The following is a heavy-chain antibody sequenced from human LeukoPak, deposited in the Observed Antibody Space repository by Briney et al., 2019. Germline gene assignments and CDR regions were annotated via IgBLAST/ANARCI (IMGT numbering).Heavy chain of an antibody. V-gene: IGHV3-33*01. CDR1: GFTFSSYG. CDR3: ARGRTYYYDSSGYYYGDY. Sequence: GRSLRLSCAASGFTFSSYGMHWVRQAPGKGLEWVAVIWFDGSNKHYADSVKGRFTISRDNAKNSLYLQMNSLRAEDTAVYYCARGRTYYYDSSGYYYGDYWGQGTLVTVSS. CDR2: IWFDGSNK. D-gene: IGHD3-22*01. J-gene: IGHJ4*02.